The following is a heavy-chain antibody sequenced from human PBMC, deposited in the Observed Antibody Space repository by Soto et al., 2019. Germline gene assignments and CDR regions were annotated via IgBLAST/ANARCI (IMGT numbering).Heavy chain of an antibody. D-gene: IGHD6-19*01. J-gene: IGHJ3*01. CDR2: ISTSSTYI. CDR1: GFSFSSHD. Sequence: VQLVESGGGLVKPGGSLRLSCTASGFSFSSHDMNWVRQAPGKGLEWVASISTSSTYISYPDSVKGRFTISRDNANNSLYLQMNSLGPEDTAMYYCARERVFRASGWSKTLDGLDLWGQGTKVTVSS. V-gene: IGHV3-21*01. CDR3: ARERVFRASGWSKTLDGLDL.